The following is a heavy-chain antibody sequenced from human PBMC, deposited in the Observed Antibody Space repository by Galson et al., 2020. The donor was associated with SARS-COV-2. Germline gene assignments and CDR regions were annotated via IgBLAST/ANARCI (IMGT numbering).Heavy chain of an antibody. CDR1: GFTFSSYA. D-gene: IGHD3-10*01. Sequence: QLGESLKISCPASGFTFSSYAMHWVRQAPGKGLEWVAVISYDGSNKYYADSVKGRFTISRDNSKNTLYLQMNSLRAEDTAVYYCARVYFFGDYVDYWGQGTLVTVSS. J-gene: IGHJ4*02. CDR3: ARVYFFGDYVDY. CDR2: ISYDGSNK. V-gene: IGHV3-30*04.